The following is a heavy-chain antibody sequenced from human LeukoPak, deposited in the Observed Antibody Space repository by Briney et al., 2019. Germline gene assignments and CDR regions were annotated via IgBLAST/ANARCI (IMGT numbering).Heavy chain of an antibody. V-gene: IGHV4-39*07. Sequence: SETLSLTCSVSGGSINTSDHYWGWIRQPPGKGLEWIGNIFYSGKTYYNPSFKSRVTISVDTSKNQFSLRLTSMSAADTAIYYCAREAATRRWLGDSSDDDWGQGTLVTVSS. J-gene: IGHJ4*02. CDR2: IFYSGKT. CDR1: GGSINTSDHY. CDR3: AREAATRRWLGDSSDDD. D-gene: IGHD3-10*01.